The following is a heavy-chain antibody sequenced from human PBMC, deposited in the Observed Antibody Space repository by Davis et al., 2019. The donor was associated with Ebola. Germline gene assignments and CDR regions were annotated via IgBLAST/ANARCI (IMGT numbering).Heavy chain of an antibody. J-gene: IGHJ4*02. CDR3: ARNPRGSGWTY. V-gene: IGHV3-7*01. D-gene: IGHD3-10*01. CDR2: IKEDGSDT. CDR1: GVTLSSYW. Sequence: PGGSLRLSCAASGVTLSSYWMSWVRQAPGKGLEWVAHIKEDGSDTYYVDSVKGRFTISRDNAKNSLYLQMNSLRAEDTAVYYCARNPRGSGWTYWGQGTLVTVSS.